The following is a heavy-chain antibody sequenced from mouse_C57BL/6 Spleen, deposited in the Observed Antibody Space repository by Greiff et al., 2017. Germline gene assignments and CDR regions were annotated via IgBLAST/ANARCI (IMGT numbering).Heavy chain of an antibody. Sequence: VNVVESGAELARPGASVKLSCKASGYTFTSYGISWVKQRTGQGLEWIGEIYPRSGNTYSNEKFQGKATLTADKSSSTAYMELRSLTSEDSAVYFCARGGVYYSNHYAMDYWGQGTSVTGSS. CDR1: GYTFTSYG. CDR2: IYPRSGNT. CDR3: ARGGVYYSNHYAMDY. J-gene: IGHJ4*01. V-gene: IGHV1-81*01. D-gene: IGHD2-5*01.